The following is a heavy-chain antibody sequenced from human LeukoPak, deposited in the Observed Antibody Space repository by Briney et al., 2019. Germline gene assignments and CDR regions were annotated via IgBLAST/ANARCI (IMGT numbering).Heavy chain of an antibody. CDR1: GSTFSLYS. V-gene: IGHV3-48*01. CDR3: ARDPGLTGYYFDY. Sequence: GGSLRLSCAASGSTFSLYSMNWVHQAPGKGLEWVSYISSSSSTISYADSVEGRFTISRDNARNSLSLQINSLRAEDTAVYYCARDPGLTGYYFDYWGQGTLVTVSS. CDR2: ISSSSSTI. D-gene: IGHD3-9*01. J-gene: IGHJ4*02.